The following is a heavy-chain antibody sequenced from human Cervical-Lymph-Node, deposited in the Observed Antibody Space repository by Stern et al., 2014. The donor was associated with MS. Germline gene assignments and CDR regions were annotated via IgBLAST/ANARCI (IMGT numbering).Heavy chain of an antibody. CDR3: AREDIPEAFTTHNWFDP. Sequence: QVQLVESGGGVVQPGRSLTVSCAASGFNFSHYGMHWVRQAPGKGLEWVALIWSDGGNEDFADSVKGRFTISRDNSKNILYLQMNSLRLEDTAVYYCAREDIPEAFTTHNWFDPWGQGTLVTVSS. CDR2: IWSDGGNE. CDR1: GFNFSHYG. V-gene: IGHV3-33*01. D-gene: IGHD3-22*01. J-gene: IGHJ5*02.